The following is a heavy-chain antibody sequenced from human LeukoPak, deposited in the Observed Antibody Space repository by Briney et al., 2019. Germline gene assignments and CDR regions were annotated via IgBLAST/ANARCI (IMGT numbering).Heavy chain of an antibody. CDR1: GFTFSSYG. CDR3: ARDDALGDNALDI. J-gene: IGHJ3*02. D-gene: IGHD3-16*01. CDR2: ILNDGSQE. Sequence: PGRSLRLSCAASGFTFSSYGMHWVRQAPGKGLEWVAVILNDGSQEKYADSVKGRFTISRDNSKNTLFLQMNRLRAEDTAVYYCARDDALGDNALDIWGQGTMVTVSS. V-gene: IGHV3-33*01.